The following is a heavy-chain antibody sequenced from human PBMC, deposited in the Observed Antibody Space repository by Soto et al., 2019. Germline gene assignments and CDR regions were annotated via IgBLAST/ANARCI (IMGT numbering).Heavy chain of an antibody. D-gene: IGHD3-10*01. CDR1: GDSVSINSAA. J-gene: IGHJ6*02. CDR3: TGITWFRGMEV. Sequence: SQTLSLTCAISGDSVSINSAAWNWIRQSPSRGLEGLGRTYYKSKWNNEYALSVKSRITINPDTSKSQFSLHLYSVTPEDTAVYCCTGITWFRGMEVGGQGTPVTVSS. V-gene: IGHV6-1*01. CDR2: TYYKSKWNN.